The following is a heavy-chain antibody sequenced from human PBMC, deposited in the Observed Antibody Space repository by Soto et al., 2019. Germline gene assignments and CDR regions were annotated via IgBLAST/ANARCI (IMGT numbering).Heavy chain of an antibody. V-gene: IGHV4-30-4*01. CDR3: ARYCTNGVCYEVSTHAFDI. J-gene: IGHJ3*02. CDR1: GVSISGGDYY. D-gene: IGHD2-8*01. CDR2: IYYSGST. Sequence: SETLSLTCTVSGVSISGGDYYWSWIRQPPGKGLEWIGYIYYSGSTYYNPSLKSRVTISVDTSKNQFSLKLSSVTAADTAVYYCARYCTNGVCYEVSTHAFDIWGQGTMVTVSS.